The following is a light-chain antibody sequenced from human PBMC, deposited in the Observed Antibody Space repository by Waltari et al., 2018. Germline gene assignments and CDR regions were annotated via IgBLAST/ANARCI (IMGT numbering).Light chain of an antibody. CDR2: GAS. CDR1: QSVSRA. CDR3: QHYLRLPAT. Sequence: EIGLTQSPGTLSWSPGERATLPCRASQSVSRALAWYQQKPGQAPRLLIYGASNRATGIPDRFSGSGSGTDFSLTISSLEPEDFAVYYCQHYLRLPATFGQGTKVEIK. V-gene: IGKV3-20*01. J-gene: IGKJ1*01.